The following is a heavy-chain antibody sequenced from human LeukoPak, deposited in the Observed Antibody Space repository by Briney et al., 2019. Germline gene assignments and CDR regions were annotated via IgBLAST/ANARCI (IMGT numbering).Heavy chain of an antibody. CDR1: GGSISSSSYY. CDR3: AKDTLPITIFGVVIHSTGYDY. D-gene: IGHD3-3*01. Sequence: PSETLSLTCTVSGGSISSSSYYWGWIRQPPGKGLEWVSAISGSGGSTYYADSVKGRFTISRDNSKNTLYLQMNSLRAEDTAVYYCAKDTLPITIFGVVIHSTGYDYWGQGTLVTVSS. J-gene: IGHJ4*02. CDR2: ISGSGGST. V-gene: IGHV3-23*01.